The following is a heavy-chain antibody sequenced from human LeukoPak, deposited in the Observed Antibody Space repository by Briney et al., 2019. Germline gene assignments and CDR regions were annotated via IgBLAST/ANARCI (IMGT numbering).Heavy chain of an antibody. CDR2: IYYSGST. D-gene: IGHD5-24*01. J-gene: IGHJ4*02. V-gene: IGHV4-59*08. Sequence: SETLSLTCTVSGGSMSSYYWSWIRQPPGKGLEWIGYIYYSGSTKYNPSLKSRVTISVDTSRNQFSLKLSSVTAADTAVYYCARGARAGYNLEPFDYWGQGTLVTVSS. CDR3: ARGARAGYNLEPFDY. CDR1: GGSMSSYY.